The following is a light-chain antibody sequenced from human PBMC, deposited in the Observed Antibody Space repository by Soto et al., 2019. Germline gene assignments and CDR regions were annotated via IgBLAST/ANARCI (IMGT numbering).Light chain of an antibody. CDR1: SSDVGGYNY. CDR2: EVS. CDR3: AAWDDSLSGVV. J-gene: IGLJ2*01. V-gene: IGLV2-8*01. Sequence: QSALTQPPSASGSPGQSVTISCTGTSSDVGGYNYVSWYQQHPGKAPKLMIYEVSKRPSGVPDRFSGSKSGNTASLTVSGLQVEDEADYYCAAWDDSLSGVVFGGGTKVTVL.